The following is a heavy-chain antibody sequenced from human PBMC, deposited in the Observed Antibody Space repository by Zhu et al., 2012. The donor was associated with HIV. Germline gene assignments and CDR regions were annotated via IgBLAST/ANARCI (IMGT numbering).Heavy chain of an antibody. D-gene: IGHD6-19*01. CDR2: IYYGGST. V-gene: IGHV4-39*01. CDR3: AKTRTSGWYSYAFHV. J-gene: IGHJ3*01. Sequence: QVQLQESGPGLVKPSETLSLTCTVSGGTISSSSYFWAWIRRTPGKGLEWIGSIYYGGSTHYNPSLKSRLTIYVDTSNNQFSLKLSSVTAADTALYYCAKTRTSGWYSYAFHVWGRGTMVTVSS. CDR1: GGTISSSSYF.